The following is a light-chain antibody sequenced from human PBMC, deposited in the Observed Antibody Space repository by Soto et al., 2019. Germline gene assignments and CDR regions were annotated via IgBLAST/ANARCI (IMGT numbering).Light chain of an antibody. CDR3: QQYYSTPPLT. CDR2: AAS. J-gene: IGKJ4*01. V-gene: IGKV1-39*01. CDR1: QNINSY. Sequence: DIQMTQSPSSLSASVGDRVTITCRASQNINSYLNWYQQKPGKAPNLMIYAASSLQSGVPSRFSGSGSGTDFTLTISSLQPEDFATYYCQQYYSTPPLTFGGGTKVEI.